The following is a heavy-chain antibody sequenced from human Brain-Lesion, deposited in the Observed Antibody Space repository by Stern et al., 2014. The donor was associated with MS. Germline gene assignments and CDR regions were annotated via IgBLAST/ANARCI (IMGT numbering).Heavy chain of an antibody. V-gene: IGHV4-39*01. J-gene: IGHJ5*02. Sequence: QVQLQESGPGLVKPSETLSLTCTVAGGSVSSTSYAWAWIRQPPGKGLEWIGTIYYSGNTYYSRSLKSRITISLETSNKQFSLQLRSVTAADTAVYYCAGEEDIRYCSGGSCTGNWFDPWGQGTLVTVSS. CDR1: GGSVSSTSYA. D-gene: IGHD2-15*01. CDR3: AGEEDIRYCSGGSCTGNWFDP. CDR2: IYYSGNT.